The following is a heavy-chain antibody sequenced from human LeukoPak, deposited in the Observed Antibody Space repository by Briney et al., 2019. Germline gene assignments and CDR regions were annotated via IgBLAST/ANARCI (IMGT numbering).Heavy chain of an antibody. J-gene: IGHJ6*02. D-gene: IGHD3-3*01. CDR1: GFTFSSYS. CDR2: ISSSSSYI. Sequence: SGGSLRLSCAASGFTFSSYSMNWVRQAPGKGLEWVSSISSSSSYIYYADSVKGRFTISRDNAKNSLYLQMNGLRAEDTALYYCARAIFGVAKNKRGMDVWGQGTTVTVSS. CDR3: ARAIFGVAKNKRGMDV. V-gene: IGHV3-21*01.